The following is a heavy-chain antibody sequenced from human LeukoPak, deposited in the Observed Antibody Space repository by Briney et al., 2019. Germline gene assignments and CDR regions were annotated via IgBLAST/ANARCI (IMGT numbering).Heavy chain of an antibody. J-gene: IGHJ4*02. Sequence: GGSLRLSCAASGFTFSSYAMHWVRQAPGKGLEWVAVISYDGSNKYYADSVKGRFTISRDNSKNTLYLQMNSLRAEDTAVYYCAREGVVPAATMIDYWGQGTLVTVSS. CDR2: ISYDGSNK. D-gene: IGHD2-2*01. CDR1: GFTFSSYA. V-gene: IGHV3-30*04. CDR3: AREGVVPAATMIDY.